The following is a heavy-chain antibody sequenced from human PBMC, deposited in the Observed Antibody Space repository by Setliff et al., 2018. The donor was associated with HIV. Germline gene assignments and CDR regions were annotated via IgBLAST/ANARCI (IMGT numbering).Heavy chain of an antibody. CDR2: ISASGINT. J-gene: IGHJ6*03. Sequence: ASVKVSCKAPGYTFINYHITWVRQAPGQGLEWVGSISASGINTNYTQGRVTMTTDISTSTAYMELRSLRSADSAVYYCARVPVSNYYYYMDVWGKGTTVTVSS. CDR1: GYTFINYH. CDR3: ARVPVSNYYYYMDV. V-gene: IGHV1-18*01.